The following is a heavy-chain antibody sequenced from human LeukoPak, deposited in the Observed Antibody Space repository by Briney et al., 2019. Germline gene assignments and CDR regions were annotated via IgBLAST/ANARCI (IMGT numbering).Heavy chain of an antibody. V-gene: IGHV2-5*02. J-gene: IGHJ4*02. CDR2: IYWDNDI. Sequence: SGPTLVNPTQTLTLTCTFSGFSLSNSQEGVGWIRQPPGKALEWLALIYWDNDIRYSPSLKSRLSITKDTSKNYVVLTMTNMDPVDTATYFCAHRRLKEVNNGWFPGIYDYWGQGILSPSPQ. CDR1: GFSLSNSQEG. CDR3: AHRRLKEVNNGWFPGIYDY. D-gene: IGHD6-19*01.